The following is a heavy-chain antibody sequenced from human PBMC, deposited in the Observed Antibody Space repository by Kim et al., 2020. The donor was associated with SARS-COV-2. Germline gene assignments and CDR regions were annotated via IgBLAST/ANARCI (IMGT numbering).Heavy chain of an antibody. CDR2: INHSGST. CDR3: ARGALNIVVVPAAIRTSRHRAWFDP. D-gene: IGHD2-2*01. CDR1: GGSFSGYY. Sequence: SETLSLTCAVYGGSFSGYYWSWIRQPPGKGLEWIGEINHSGSTNYNPSLKSRVTISVDTSKNQFSLKLSSVTAADTAVYYCARGALNIVVVPAAIRTSRHRAWFDPWGQGTLVTVSS. V-gene: IGHV4-34*01. J-gene: IGHJ5*02.